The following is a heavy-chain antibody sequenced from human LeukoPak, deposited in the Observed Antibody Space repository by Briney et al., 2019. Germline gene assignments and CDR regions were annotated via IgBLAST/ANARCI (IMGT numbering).Heavy chain of an antibody. J-gene: IGHJ4*02. CDR2: VYLTGTY. CDR3: TRIVKDGHFDH. Sequence: SETLSLSRSVSGASLNGYYLTWIRQPAGKGLEWIGCVYLTGTYGYHPSLQSRVAMSLDTSKNQVSLKLKSVTAAGTAVYLCTRIVKDGHFDHWGQGTLVTGSP. CDR1: GASLNGYY. V-gene: IGHV4-4*07. D-gene: IGHD5-24*01.